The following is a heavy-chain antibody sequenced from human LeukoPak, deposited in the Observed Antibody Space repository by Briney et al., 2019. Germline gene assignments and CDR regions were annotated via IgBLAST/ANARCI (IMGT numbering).Heavy chain of an antibody. CDR3: ATDYGDYVVRAFDI. CDR1: GYTLTELS. J-gene: IGHJ3*02. CDR2: FDPEDGET. V-gene: IGHV1-24*01. D-gene: IGHD4-17*01. Sequence: ASVKVSCKVSGYTLTELSMHWVRQAPGKGLEWMGGFDPEDGETIYAQKFQGRVTMTEDTSTDTAYMELSSLRSEDTAVYYCATDYGDYVVRAFDIWGHGTMVTVSS.